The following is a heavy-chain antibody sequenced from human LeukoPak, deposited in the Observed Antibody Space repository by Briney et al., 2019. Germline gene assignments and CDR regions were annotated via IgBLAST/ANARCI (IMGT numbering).Heavy chain of an antibody. Sequence: GGSLRLSCAASGFTFSSYWMHWVRQAPGKGLVWVSRINGDGSSTAYADSVKGRFIISRDNAKNTLYLQMNSLRAEDTAVYYCARDLVAVAGRKTHYWYFDLWGRGTLVTVSS. CDR3: ARDLVAVAGRKTHYWYFDL. CDR2: INGDGSST. J-gene: IGHJ2*01. V-gene: IGHV3-74*01. CDR1: GFTFSSYW. D-gene: IGHD6-19*01.